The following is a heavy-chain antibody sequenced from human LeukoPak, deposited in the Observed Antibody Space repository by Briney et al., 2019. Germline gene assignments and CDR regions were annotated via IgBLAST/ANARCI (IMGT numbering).Heavy chain of an antibody. V-gene: IGHV1-24*01. D-gene: IGHD3-3*01. CDR3: ASRTGLDFWSGYLYYYYMDV. CDR1: GYTLTELS. CDR2: FDPEDGET. Sequence: ASVKVSCKVSGYTLTELSMHWVRQAPGKGLEWMGGFDPEDGETIYALKFQGRVTLTEDTSTDTAYMELSSLRSEDTAVYYCASRTGLDFWSGYLYYYYMDVWGKGTTVTVSS. J-gene: IGHJ6*03.